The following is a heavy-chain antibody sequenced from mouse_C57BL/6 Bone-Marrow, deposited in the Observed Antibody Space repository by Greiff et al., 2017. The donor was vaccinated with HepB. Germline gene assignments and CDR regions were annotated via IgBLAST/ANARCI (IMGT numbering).Heavy chain of an antibody. V-gene: IGHV5-9-1*02. D-gene: IGHD1-1*01. Sequence: EVQLVESGEGLVKPGGSLKLSCAASGFNFSSYAMSWVRQTPEKGLEWVAYISSGGDYNYSADTVKGRFTISRDNARNTLYLQMSSLKSEDTAMYSCTRWWITFYYWCQGTTLPVSS. CDR1: GFNFSSYA. J-gene: IGHJ2*01. CDR3: TRWWITFYY. CDR2: ISSGGDYN.